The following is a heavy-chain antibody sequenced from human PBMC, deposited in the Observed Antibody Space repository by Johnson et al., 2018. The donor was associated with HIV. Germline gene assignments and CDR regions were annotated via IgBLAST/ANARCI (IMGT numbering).Heavy chain of an antibody. CDR3: AKDLGESENEEWASDYYDFGNDYPGQDPRGVVGAFDI. V-gene: IGHV3-30*18. Sequence: QVQLVESGGGVVQPGRSLRLSCAASGFTFSNYGMHWVRQAPGKGLEWVAVISYDGSNKYYADSVKGRFTISRNNSKNTVYLKMNTLRAEYTAVFYCAKDLGESENEEWASDYYDFGNDYPGQDPRGVVGAFDIWGQGTMVTVSS. D-gene: IGHD3-3*01. J-gene: IGHJ3*02. CDR1: GFTFSNYG. CDR2: ISYDGSNK.